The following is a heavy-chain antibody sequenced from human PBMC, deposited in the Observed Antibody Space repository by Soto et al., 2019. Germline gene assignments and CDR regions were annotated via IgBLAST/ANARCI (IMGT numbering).Heavy chain of an antibody. CDR2: FYPNGGVT. J-gene: IGHJ6*03. V-gene: IGHV1-2*04. Sequence: VQLVQSGAEVRKPGASVKVSCKSSGDSFNDYYIHWLRHAPGPGLEWMGWFYPNGGVTKYAQKFQGWGTMTRDPYSRAVYMELRRLRCDDTAIYYCARESGGATATLDYYYFYMDVWGKGTTVTVSS. D-gene: IGHD5-12*01. CDR3: ARESGGATATLDYYYFYMDV. CDR1: GDSFNDYY.